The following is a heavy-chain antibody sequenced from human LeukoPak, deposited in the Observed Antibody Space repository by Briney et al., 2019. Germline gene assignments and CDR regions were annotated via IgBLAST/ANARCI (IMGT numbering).Heavy chain of an antibody. Sequence: PSETLSLTCTVSGGSISTYYWNWIRQPPGKGLEWIGYIYYSGTTNYNPSLKSRVSMSVDTSKNQFSLKLSSVTAADTAVYYCAREGGGYSYEGYFDYWGQGTLVTVSS. V-gene: IGHV4-59*01. CDR1: GGSISTYY. D-gene: IGHD5-18*01. CDR2: IYYSGTT. CDR3: AREGGGYSYEGYFDY. J-gene: IGHJ4*02.